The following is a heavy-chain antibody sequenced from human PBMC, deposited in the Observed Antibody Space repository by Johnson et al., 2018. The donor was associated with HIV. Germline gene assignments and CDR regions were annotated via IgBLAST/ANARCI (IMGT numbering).Heavy chain of an antibody. Sequence: QVQLVESGGGVVQPGRSLRLSCAASGFTFSSYAMHWVRQAPGTGLEWVAVIWYDGSNKYYADSVKGRFTISRDNSKDTLYLQMHSPRPEDTAVYYCAKPQWVSSGAFDIWGQGTMVTVSS. V-gene: IGHV3-30*18. CDR3: AKPQWVSSGAFDI. D-gene: IGHD3-3*01. CDR2: IWYDGSNK. J-gene: IGHJ3*02. CDR1: GFTFSSYA.